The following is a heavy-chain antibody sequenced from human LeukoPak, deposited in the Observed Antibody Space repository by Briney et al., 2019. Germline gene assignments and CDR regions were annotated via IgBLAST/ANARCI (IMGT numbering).Heavy chain of an antibody. J-gene: IGHJ4*02. CDR3: ARADDGANSWVNY. V-gene: IGHV3-74*01. D-gene: IGHD4-23*01. CDR1: GFTFSSYW. CDR2: INRDGGGT. Sequence: GGSLRLSCAASGFTFSSYWMHWVRQAPGKGLVWISRINRDGGGTSYADSVKGRFTISRDNAKNTLYLQMNSLRAEDTAVYYCARADDGANSWVNYWGQGTLVTVSS.